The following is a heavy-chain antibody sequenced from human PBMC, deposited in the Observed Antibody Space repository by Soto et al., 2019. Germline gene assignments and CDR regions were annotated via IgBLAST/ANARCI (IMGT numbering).Heavy chain of an antibody. CDR1: GGTFSSYA. J-gene: IGHJ5*02. V-gene: IGHV1-69*13. Sequence: GGSVKVSCKASGGTFSSYAIGWVRQAPGQGLEWMGGIIPIFGTANYAQKFQGRVTITADESTITAYMELSSLRSEDTAVYYCARGYGILSYSFWFDPWGQGTLVNVSS. D-gene: IGHD3-9*01. CDR2: IIPIFGTA. CDR3: ARGYGILSYSFWFDP.